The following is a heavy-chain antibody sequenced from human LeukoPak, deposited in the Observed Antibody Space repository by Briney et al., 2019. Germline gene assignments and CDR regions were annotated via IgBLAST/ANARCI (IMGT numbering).Heavy chain of an antibody. CDR3: AREVSEGFDF. V-gene: IGHV3-11*04. J-gene: IGHJ4*02. CDR1: GFTFSGYY. Sequence: PGGSLRLSCAVSGFTFSGYYMSWIRQAPGKGLEWTSYITTSATTIYYADSVKGRFTMSRDNAKNSLFLQMNSLRAEDTALYYCAREVSEGFDFWGQGTLVTVSS. D-gene: IGHD3-22*01. CDR2: ITTSATTI.